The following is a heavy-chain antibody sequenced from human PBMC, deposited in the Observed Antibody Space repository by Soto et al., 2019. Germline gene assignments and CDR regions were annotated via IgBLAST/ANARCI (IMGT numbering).Heavy chain of an antibody. J-gene: IGHJ4*02. CDR2: IRGSGGPT. D-gene: IGHD5-12*01. V-gene: IGHV3-23*01. CDR3: VKDFRVGYDWTHD. CDR1: GFIFSNYA. Sequence: DVQLLESGGDLVQPGGSLRLSCAASGFIFSNYAMSWVRQAPGKGLEWVSLIRGSGGPTNYAASVKGRFTVSRDNSKNILLLQMNSLRAEDTAVYYCVKDFRVGYDWTHDWGKGTLVTVSS.